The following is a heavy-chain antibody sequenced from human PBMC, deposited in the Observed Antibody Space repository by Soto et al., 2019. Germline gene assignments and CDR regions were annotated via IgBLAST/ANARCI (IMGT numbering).Heavy chain of an antibody. V-gene: IGHV3-30*18. D-gene: IGHD5-18*01. Sequence: PGGALRRSCSASGFIFSSYGIHWVSQAPGKGLEWVAVISYDGNKRYYADSVKGRFTISRDNSKNTLYLQMNSLRVEDTAVYYCAKEYQTDTAMARPYPDHWGQGTLVTVSS. CDR3: AKEYQTDTAMARPYPDH. J-gene: IGHJ5*02. CDR1: GFIFSSYG. CDR2: ISYDGNKR.